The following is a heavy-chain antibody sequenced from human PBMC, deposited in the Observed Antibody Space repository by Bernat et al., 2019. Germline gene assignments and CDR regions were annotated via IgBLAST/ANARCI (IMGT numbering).Heavy chain of an antibody. CDR1: GFTFSSYG. Sequence: QVQLVESGGGVVQPGGSLRLSCAASGFTFSSYGMHWVRQAPGKGLEWVAVISYDGSNKYYADSVKGRFTISRDNSKNTLYLQMNSLRAEDTAVYYCAKEVGYCSGGCYYYYGMDVWGQGTTVTVSS. CDR3: AKEVGYCSGGCYYYYGMDV. V-gene: IGHV3-30*18. J-gene: IGHJ6*02. D-gene: IGHD2-15*01. CDR2: ISYDGSNK.